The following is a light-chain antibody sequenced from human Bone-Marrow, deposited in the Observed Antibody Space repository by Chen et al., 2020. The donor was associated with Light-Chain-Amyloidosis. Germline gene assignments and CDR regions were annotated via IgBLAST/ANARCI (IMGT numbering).Light chain of an antibody. V-gene: IGLV2-11*01. CDR2: DVS. CDR1: SSDVGGYNY. J-gene: IGLJ1*01. Sequence: QSALTQSRSVSGSPGQSVTISCTGTSSDVGGYNYVSWYQQHPDKAPKLMIYDVSKRPSGVPDRFSVSKSGDTASLTISGLQAEDEADYSCCSYAGSNYVFGTGTKFTVL. CDR3: CSYAGSNYV.